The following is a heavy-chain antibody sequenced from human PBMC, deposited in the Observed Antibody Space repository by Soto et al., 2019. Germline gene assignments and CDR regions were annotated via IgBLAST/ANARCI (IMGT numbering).Heavy chain of an antibody. CDR2: SIPIFGTP. Sequence: VQLAQSGAEVRKPGSSVKVSCKASGGTFSGYAITWVRLAPGQGLEWMGGSIPIFGTPTYAQKFQGRVTITADESTPTTYIELSSLKSEDTAVYYCAIGDSPYYYDSSGYYNDYWGQGTLVTVSS. V-gene: IGHV1-69*01. CDR1: GGTFSGYA. D-gene: IGHD3-22*01. J-gene: IGHJ4*02. CDR3: AIGDSPYYYDSSGYYNDY.